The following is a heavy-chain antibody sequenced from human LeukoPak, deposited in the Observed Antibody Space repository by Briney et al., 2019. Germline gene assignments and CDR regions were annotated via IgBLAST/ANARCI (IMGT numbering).Heavy chain of an antibody. CDR2: IKSEGEGATT. D-gene: IGHD3-3*02. J-gene: IGHJ6*04. Sequence: SGGSLRLSCVSSGFTIGTAWMSWVRQAPGKGLEWLGHIKSEGEGATTDYAAPAKGRFAISRDDSKNMIYLQTSSLKIDDTAIYYCIAHFPYFYGFDVWGKGTTVTVSS. CDR1: GFTIGTAW. CDR3: IAHFPYFYGFDV. V-gene: IGHV3-15*01.